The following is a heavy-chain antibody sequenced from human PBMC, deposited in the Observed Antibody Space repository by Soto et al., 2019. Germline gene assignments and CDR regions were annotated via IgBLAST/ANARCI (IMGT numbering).Heavy chain of an antibody. CDR1: GFTFSSYW. J-gene: IGHJ4*02. CDR3: ARDRPYYYDSSGYLLDY. CDR2: IKQDGSEK. D-gene: IGHD3-22*01. V-gene: IGHV3-7*01. Sequence: GGSLRLSCAASGFTFSSYWMSWVRRAPGKGLEWVANIKQDGSEKYYVDSVKGRFTISRDNAKNSLYLQMNSLRAEDTAVYYCARDRPYYYDSSGYLLDYWGQGTLVTVSS.